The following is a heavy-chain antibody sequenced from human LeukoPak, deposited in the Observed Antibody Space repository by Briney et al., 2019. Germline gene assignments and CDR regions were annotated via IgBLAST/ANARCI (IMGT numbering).Heavy chain of an antibody. V-gene: IGHV3-48*01. CDR3: AREASYSSSWATFDY. Sequence: GGSLRLSCAASGFSLSRHGMNWVRQAPGKGLEWVSFISSSGSAIYYADSVKGRFTISRDIAKNSLFLQMNSLRAEDTAVYYCAREASYSSSWATFDYWGQGTLVTVSS. D-gene: IGHD6-13*01. CDR1: GFSLSRHG. CDR2: ISSSGSAI. J-gene: IGHJ4*02.